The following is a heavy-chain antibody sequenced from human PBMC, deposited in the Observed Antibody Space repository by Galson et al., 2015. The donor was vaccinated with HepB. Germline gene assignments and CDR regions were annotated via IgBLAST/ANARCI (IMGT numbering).Heavy chain of an antibody. CDR2: IIPIFGTA. CDR3: AREYDSSGDYLGVFDY. CDR1: GGTFSSYA. J-gene: IGHJ4*02. V-gene: IGHV1-69*13. Sequence: SVKVSCKASGGTFSSYAISWVRQAPGQGLEWMGGIIPIFGTANYAQKFQGRVTITADESTSTAYMELSSLRSEDTAVYYCAREYDSSGDYLGVFDYWGQGTLVTVSS. D-gene: IGHD3-22*01.